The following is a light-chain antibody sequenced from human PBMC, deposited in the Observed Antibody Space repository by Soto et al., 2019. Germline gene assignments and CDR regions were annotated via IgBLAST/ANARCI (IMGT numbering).Light chain of an antibody. J-gene: IGKJ4*01. Sequence: DIQLTQSPSFLSASVGDRVTITCRASQCISSYLAWYQQKPGKAPNLLIYAASILQSGVPSRFSGSGSGTEFTLTVSSLQPEDFATYYCQQRNSYPLTFGGGTKVEIK. CDR2: AAS. CDR3: QQRNSYPLT. CDR1: QCISSY. V-gene: IGKV1-9*01.